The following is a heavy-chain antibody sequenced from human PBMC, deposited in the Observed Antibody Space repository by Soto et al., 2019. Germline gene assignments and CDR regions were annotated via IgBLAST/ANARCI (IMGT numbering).Heavy chain of an antibody. CDR3: ARAEYSSSSGHDYYYYGMDV. CDR2: INPSGGST. D-gene: IGHD6-6*01. CDR1: GYTFTSYY. Sequence: ASVKVSCKASGYTFTSYYMHWVRQAPGQGLEWMGIINPSGGSTSYAQKFQGRVTMTRDTSTSTVYLELSSLRSEDTAVYYCARAEYSSSSGHDYYYYGMDVWGQGTTVTVSS. J-gene: IGHJ6*02. V-gene: IGHV1-46*01.